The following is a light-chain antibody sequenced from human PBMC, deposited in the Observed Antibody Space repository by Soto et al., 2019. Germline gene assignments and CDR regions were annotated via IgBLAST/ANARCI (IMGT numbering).Light chain of an antibody. Sequence: QSALTQPASVSGSPGQSITISCTGTSSDVGGYNYVSWYQQHPGKAPKLMIYEVSNRPSGVSNRFSGSKSGNTASLTISGLQAEDEADYYCSSYTSSNVVFGGGTKRTVL. CDR3: SSYTSSNVV. J-gene: IGLJ2*01. CDR1: SSDVGGYNY. V-gene: IGLV2-14*01. CDR2: EVS.